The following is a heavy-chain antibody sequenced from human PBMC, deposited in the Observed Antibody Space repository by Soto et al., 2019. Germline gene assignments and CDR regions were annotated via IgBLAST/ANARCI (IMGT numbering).Heavy chain of an antibody. CDR3: ARAPYSSGWSDY. CDR1: GGSISRGGYY. V-gene: IGHV4-31*03. Sequence: QVQLQESGPGLVKPSQTLSLTCTVSGGSISRGGYYWSWIRQNPGKGLEWIGYISYSGSTYYNPSLKSRVTMSVDTSKNQCSLRLSSVTAADTAVYYCARAPYSSGWSDYWGLGTLVTVSS. J-gene: IGHJ4*02. D-gene: IGHD6-19*01. CDR2: ISYSGST.